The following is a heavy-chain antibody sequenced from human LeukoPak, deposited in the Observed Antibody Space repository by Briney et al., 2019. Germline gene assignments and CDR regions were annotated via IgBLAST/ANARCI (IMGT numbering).Heavy chain of an antibody. CDR1: GFMYNNYW. V-gene: IGHV3-7*01. Sequence: PGGSLRLSCAVSGFMYNNYWMSWVRQAPGKGLEWVANIKQDGSVKYYVDSVKGRFTISRENAKNSLYLQMNSLRAEDTAVNYCARIGYSTSSFDYWGGGTLVTVSS. CDR3: ARIGYSTSSFDY. D-gene: IGHD6-6*01. J-gene: IGHJ4*02. CDR2: IKQDGSVK.